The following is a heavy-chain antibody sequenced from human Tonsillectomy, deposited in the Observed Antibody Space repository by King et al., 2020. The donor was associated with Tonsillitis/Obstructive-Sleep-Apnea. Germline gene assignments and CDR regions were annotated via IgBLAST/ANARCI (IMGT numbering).Heavy chain of an antibody. D-gene: IGHD2-2*01. V-gene: IGHV3-13*01. J-gene: IGHJ3*02. CDR1: GFTFSSYD. Sequence: VQLVESGGGLVQPGGSLRLSCAASGFTFSSYDMHWVRQATGKGLEWVSAIGTAGDTYYSGSVKGRFTISRENAKNSLYLQMNSLRAGDTAVYYSCHPTSSSSKDAFDIWGQGTMVTVSS. CDR2: IGTAGDT. CDR3: CHPTSSSSKDAFDI.